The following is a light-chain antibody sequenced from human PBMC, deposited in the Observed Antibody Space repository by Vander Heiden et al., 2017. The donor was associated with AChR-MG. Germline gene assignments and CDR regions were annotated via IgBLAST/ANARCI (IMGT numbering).Light chain of an antibody. Sequence: DIQLTQSPSSLSASVGDRVTITCRARQSISNYLAWYQQKPGKLPELLIYAASILQSGVPSRFSGSGLGTDFTLTISSLQPEDVAIYYCQKYDSGPTMFTFGPGTKVDLK. V-gene: IGKV1-27*01. CDR1: QSISNY. CDR3: QKYDSGPTMFT. CDR2: AAS. J-gene: IGKJ3*01.